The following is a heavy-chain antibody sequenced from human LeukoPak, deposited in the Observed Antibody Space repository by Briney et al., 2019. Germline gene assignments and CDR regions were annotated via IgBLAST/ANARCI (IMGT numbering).Heavy chain of an antibody. D-gene: IGHD2-15*01. J-gene: IGHJ4*02. CDR2: IYYSGST. CDR3: AKLLGYCSGGSCYSS. Sequence: PSETLSLTCAVSGGSISSGGYSWSWIRQPPGKGLEWIGYIYYSGSTYYNPSLKSRVTISVDTSKNQFSLKLSSVTAADTAVYYCAKLLGYCSGGSCYSSWGQGTLVTVSS. V-gene: IGHV4-30-2*05. CDR1: GGSISSGGYS.